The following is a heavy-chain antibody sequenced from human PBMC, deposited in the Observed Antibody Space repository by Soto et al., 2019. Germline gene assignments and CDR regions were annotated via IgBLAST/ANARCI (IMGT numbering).Heavy chain of an antibody. CDR2: IYHTGNN. CDR3: ARSQYYHFWSAEFGVFHH. J-gene: IGHJ5*02. Sequence: PSETLSLTCTVSGGTISRGGYSWGWIRQPPGQGLEWIGYIYHTGNNYYNPSLKSRVTISLARSKNQFSLQLPSVTAADTAVDYCARSQYYHFWSAEFGVFHHWGQGTPVTVS. D-gene: IGHD3-3*01. V-gene: IGHV4-30-2*01. CDR1: GGTISRGGYS.